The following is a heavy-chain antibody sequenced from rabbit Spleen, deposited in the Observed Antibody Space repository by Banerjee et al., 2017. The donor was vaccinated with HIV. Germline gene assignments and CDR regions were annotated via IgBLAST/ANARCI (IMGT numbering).Heavy chain of an antibody. Sequence: QSLEESGGDLVKPEGSLTLTCTASGLDFSSYYWMCWVRQAPGKGLEWIACINIVTGKSVYASWAKGRFTMSRTSSTTVTLQMTSLTAADTATYFCARDLIAVIGWNFNLWGPGTLVTVS. D-gene: IGHD1-1*01. J-gene: IGHJ4*01. CDR2: INIVTGKS. CDR1: GLDFSSYYW. V-gene: IGHV1S40*01. CDR3: ARDLIAVIGWNFNL.